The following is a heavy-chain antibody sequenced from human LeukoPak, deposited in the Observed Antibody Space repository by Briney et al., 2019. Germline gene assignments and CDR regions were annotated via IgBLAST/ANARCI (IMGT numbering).Heavy chain of an antibody. CDR3: ARSPSDYGAFIDY. CDR1: GYTFTCYY. CDR2: INPNSGGT. V-gene: IGHV1-2*02. Sequence: ASVKVSCKASGYTFTCYYMHWVRQAPGQGLEWMGWINPNSGGTNYAQKFQGRVTMTRDTSISTAYMELSRLRSDDTAVYYCARSPSDYGAFIDYWGQGTLVTVSS. D-gene: IGHD4-17*01. J-gene: IGHJ4*02.